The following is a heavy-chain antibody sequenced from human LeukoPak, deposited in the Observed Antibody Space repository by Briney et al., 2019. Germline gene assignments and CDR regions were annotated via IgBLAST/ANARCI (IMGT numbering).Heavy chain of an antibody. CDR3: VRDLVLVDTPGDDFDY. CDR1: GFTFDDYA. V-gene: IGHV3-9*01. CDR2: ISWNSGSI. D-gene: IGHD2-8*02. J-gene: IGHJ4*02. Sequence: PGGSLRLSCAASGFTFDDYAMYWVRQAPGKGLEWVSCISWNSGSIGYADSVKGRFTISRDNAKNTVYLQMNSLLAEDTAVYYCVRDLVLVDTPGDDFDYWGQGTLVTVSS.